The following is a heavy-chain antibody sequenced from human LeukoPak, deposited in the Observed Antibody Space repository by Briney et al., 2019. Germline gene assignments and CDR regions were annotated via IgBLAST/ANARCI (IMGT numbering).Heavy chain of an antibody. V-gene: IGHV3-48*04. CDR2: ISSSSSTI. CDR3: ARVNAIQLWLLSHFDY. Sequence: PPGGSLRLSCAASGFTFSSYSMNWVRQAPGKGLEWVSYISSSSSTIYYADSVKGRFTISRDNAKNSLYLQMNSLRAEDTAVYYCARVNAIQLWLLSHFDYWGQGTLVTVSS. D-gene: IGHD5-18*01. CDR1: GFTFSSYS. J-gene: IGHJ4*02.